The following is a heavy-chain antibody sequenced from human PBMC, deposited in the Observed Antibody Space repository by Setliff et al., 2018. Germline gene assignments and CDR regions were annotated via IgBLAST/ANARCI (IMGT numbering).Heavy chain of an antibody. D-gene: IGHD3-10*01. V-gene: IGHV4-38-2*01. J-gene: IGHJ4*02. CDR3: ARVGAVNYDFDS. CDR1: SYSISTNYY. Sequence: SETLSLTCAVSSYSISTNYYWGWIRQPPGKGLEWIGSIYRSGSTYYNPSLKSRVTISVDTSKNQFSLKLTSVTAADTAVYYCARVGAVNYDFDSWGQGTLVTVS. CDR2: IYRSGST.